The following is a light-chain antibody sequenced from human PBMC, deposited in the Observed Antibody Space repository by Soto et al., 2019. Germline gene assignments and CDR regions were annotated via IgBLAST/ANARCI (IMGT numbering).Light chain of an antibody. CDR3: QTWDSSTYV. V-gene: IGLV3-1*01. Sequence: SYELTQPPSVSVSPGQTASISCSGDKLGDKYACWYQQKPGQSPVLVIYQDRKRPSGIPERFSGSSSGNTATLTISGTQAMDEADYYCQTWDSSTYVFGTGTKLTVL. CDR2: QDR. CDR1: KLGDKY. J-gene: IGLJ1*01.